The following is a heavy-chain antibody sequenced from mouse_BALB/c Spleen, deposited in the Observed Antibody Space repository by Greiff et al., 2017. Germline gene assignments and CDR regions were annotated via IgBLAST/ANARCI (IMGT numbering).Heavy chain of an antibody. V-gene: IGHV1S135*01. CDR1: GYSFTGYN. CDR2: IDPYNGGT. Sequence: VQLHQSGPELGKPGASVKISCKASGYSFTGYNMYWVKQSHRKSLEWIGYIDPYNGGTSYNQKSKGKATLTVDKSSSTAYMHLNSLTSEDSAIYYCAREVYYAMDYWGQGTSVTVSS. CDR3: AREVYYAMDY. J-gene: IGHJ4*01.